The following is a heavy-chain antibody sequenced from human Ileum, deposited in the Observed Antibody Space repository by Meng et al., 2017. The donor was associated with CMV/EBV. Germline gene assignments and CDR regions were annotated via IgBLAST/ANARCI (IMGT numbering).Heavy chain of an antibody. CDR3: TRVRSSGSYFDS. J-gene: IGHJ4*02. CDR1: GGSINTYY. V-gene: IGHV4-59*06. Sequence: QVQLEESGPGLVKPSETLSLTCTVSGGSINTYYWSWIRQHPGKGLEWIAYIYYNGNTYYNPSLRNRVTISLDTSKNHFSLNLSSVTAADTAVYYCTRVRSSGSYFDSWGQGTLVTVSS. D-gene: IGHD6-19*01. CDR2: IYYNGNT.